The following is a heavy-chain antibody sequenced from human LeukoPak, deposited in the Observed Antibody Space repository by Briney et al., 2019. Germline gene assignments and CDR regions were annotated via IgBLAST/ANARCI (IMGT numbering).Heavy chain of an antibody. V-gene: IGHV3-74*01. CDR2: INSDGSTT. Sequence: GGSLRLSCAASGFTFSSYWMHWVRQAPGKGLVWVSRINSDGSTTSYADSVKGRFTISRDNAKNTLYLQMNSLRAEDTAVYYCARRGATRVAFDIRGQGTMVTVSS. CDR1: GFTFSSYW. J-gene: IGHJ3*02. D-gene: IGHD1-26*01. CDR3: ARRGATRVAFDI.